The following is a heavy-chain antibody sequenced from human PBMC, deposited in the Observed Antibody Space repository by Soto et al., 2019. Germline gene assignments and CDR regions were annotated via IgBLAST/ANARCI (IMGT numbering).Heavy chain of an antibody. CDR2: IYWDDDK. J-gene: IGHJ4*02. V-gene: IGHV2-5*02. Sequence: QITLKESGPTLVKPTQTLTLTCTFSGFSLSTSGVGVGWIRQPPGKALEWLALIYWDDDKRYSPSLKSRLTITKDTAKNQGVLTMTNMDPVDTATYYCAHRRGYYDSSGYDFVGFDYWGQGTLVTVSS. CDR1: GFSLSTSGVG. CDR3: AHRRGYYDSSGYDFVGFDY. D-gene: IGHD3-22*01.